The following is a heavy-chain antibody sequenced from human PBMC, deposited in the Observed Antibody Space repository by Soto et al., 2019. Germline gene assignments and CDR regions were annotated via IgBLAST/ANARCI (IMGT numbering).Heavy chain of an antibody. V-gene: IGHV4-59*01. J-gene: IGHJ6*03. CDR3: ARGNYDILTGYYNSDYYYYYMDV. CDR2: IYYSGST. D-gene: IGHD3-9*01. Sequence: SETLSLTCTVSGGSISSYYWSWIRQPPGKGLEWIGYIYYSGSTNYNPSLKSRVTISVDTSKNQFSLKLSSVTAADTAVYYCARGNYDILTGYYNSDYYYYYMDVWGKGTTVT. CDR1: GGSISSYY.